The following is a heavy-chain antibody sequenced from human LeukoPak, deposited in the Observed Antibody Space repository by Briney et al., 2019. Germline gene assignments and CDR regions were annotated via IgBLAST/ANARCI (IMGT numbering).Heavy chain of an antibody. Sequence: SETLSLTCAVYGGSFSGYYWSWIRQPPGKGLEWIGEINHSGSTNYNPSLKSRVTISVDTSKNQFSLKLSSVTAADAAVYYCARRYYDYVWGSYYFDYWGQGTLVTVSS. V-gene: IGHV4-34*01. CDR1: GGSFSGYY. CDR2: INHSGST. D-gene: IGHD3-16*01. CDR3: ARRYYDYVWGSYYFDY. J-gene: IGHJ4*02.